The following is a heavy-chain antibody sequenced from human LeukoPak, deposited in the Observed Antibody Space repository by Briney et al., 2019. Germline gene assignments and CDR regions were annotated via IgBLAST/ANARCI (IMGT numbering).Heavy chain of an antibody. D-gene: IGHD6-13*01. J-gene: IGHJ4*02. CDR1: GGSFSGYY. V-gene: IGHV4-34*01. Sequence: PSETLSLTRAVYGGSFSGYYWSWIRQPPGKGLEWIGEINHSGSTYYNPSLKSRVTISVDTSKNQFSLKLSSVTAADTAVYYCARMSSSWSKIDYWGQGTLVTVSS. CDR2: INHSGST. CDR3: ARMSSSWSKIDY.